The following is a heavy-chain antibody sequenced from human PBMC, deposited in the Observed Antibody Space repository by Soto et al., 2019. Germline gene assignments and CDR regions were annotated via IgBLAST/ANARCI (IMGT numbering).Heavy chain of an antibody. Sequence: QVQLQESGPGLVKPSQTLSLTCTVSGGSISSGDFYWSWIRQPPGKGLEWIGYMYYRVSTYYNPSLKSRVTISVDTSKNQFSLKLSSVTAADTAVYYCARWLGYGPHFDYWGQGTLVTVSS. CDR1: GGSISSGDFY. D-gene: IGHD5-12*01. CDR3: ARWLGYGPHFDY. V-gene: IGHV4-30-4*01. CDR2: MYYRVST. J-gene: IGHJ4*02.